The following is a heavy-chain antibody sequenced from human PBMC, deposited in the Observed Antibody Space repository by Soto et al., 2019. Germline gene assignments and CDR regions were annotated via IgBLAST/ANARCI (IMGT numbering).Heavy chain of an antibody. J-gene: IGHJ6*02. V-gene: IGHV4-59*01. Sequence: PSETLSLTCTVSGGSIRSYYWSWIRQAPGKGLEWIGYLYNSGSTVYNPSLKSRVTISVDTSKNQFSLKLNPVTAADTAVYYCARDLWGYCGTDCYPLDVWGQGTTVTSP. CDR3: ARDLWGYCGTDCYPLDV. D-gene: IGHD2-21*02. CDR2: LYNSGST. CDR1: GGSIRSYY.